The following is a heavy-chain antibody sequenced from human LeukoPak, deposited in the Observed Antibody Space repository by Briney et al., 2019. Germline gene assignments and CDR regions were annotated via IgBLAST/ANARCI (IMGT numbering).Heavy chain of an antibody. CDR1: GGSLSSGGYY. J-gene: IGHJ2*01. D-gene: IGHD3-22*01. V-gene: IGHV4-61*02. CDR2: IYTSGST. Sequence: SETLSLTCTVSGGSLSSGGYYWSWIRQPAGKGLEWIGRIYTSGSTNYNPSLKSRVTISVDTSKNQFSLKLSSVTAADTAVYYCARDLDDSSGYYPHYWYFDLWGRGTLVTVSS. CDR3: ARDLDDSSGYYPHYWYFDL.